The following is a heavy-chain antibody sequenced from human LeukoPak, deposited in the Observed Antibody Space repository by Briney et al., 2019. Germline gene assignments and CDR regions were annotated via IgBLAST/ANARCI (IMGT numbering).Heavy chain of an antibody. J-gene: IGHJ4*02. V-gene: IGHV3-48*01. CDR1: GFTFGSYS. CDR2: ISSGRRTI. D-gene: IGHD1-20*01. Sequence: PAGSLRLSCAASGFTFGSYSMNWVRQAPGKGLEWISYISSGRRTIYYAASVEGRFTVARDTAKNSLYLQMRSLGAEATADYYCARESITGHRDFDYWGQGTLVTVSS. CDR3: ARESITGHRDFDY.